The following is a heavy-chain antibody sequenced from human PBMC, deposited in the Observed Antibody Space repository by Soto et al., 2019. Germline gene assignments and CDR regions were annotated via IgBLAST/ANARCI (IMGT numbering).Heavy chain of an antibody. CDR1: GFAFSNSA. V-gene: IGHV1-58*01. D-gene: IGHD2-15*01. Sequence: ASVKVSCKTSGFAFSNSAVQWVRQARGQRLEWMGWIVVGSGSTNYEQRFQKRVTITRDMSTSTVHMELSCLRSEDTAVYYCAAELYSGGSCCSCDIWGQGTMVTVSS. CDR2: IVVGSGST. CDR3: AAELYSGGSCCSCDI. J-gene: IGHJ3*02.